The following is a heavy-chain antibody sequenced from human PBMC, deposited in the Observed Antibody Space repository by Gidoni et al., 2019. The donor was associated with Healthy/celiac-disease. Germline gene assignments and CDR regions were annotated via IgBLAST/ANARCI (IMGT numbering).Heavy chain of an antibody. Sequence: QMQLVQSGPEVKKPGTSVKVFCKASGFTFTSSAVQWVRQARGQRLEWIGWIVVGSGNTNYAQKFQERVTITRDMSTSTAYMELSSLRSEDTAVYYCAADGYCSSTSCYYWYFDLWGRGTLVTVSS. V-gene: IGHV1-58*01. CDR2: IVVGSGNT. D-gene: IGHD2-2*01. J-gene: IGHJ2*01. CDR1: GFTFTSSA. CDR3: AADGYCSSTSCYYWYFDL.